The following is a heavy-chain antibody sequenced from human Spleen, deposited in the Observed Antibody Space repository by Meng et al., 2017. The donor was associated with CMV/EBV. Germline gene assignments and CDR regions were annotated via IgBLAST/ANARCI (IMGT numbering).Heavy chain of an antibody. J-gene: IGHJ6*02. D-gene: IGHD4-17*01. CDR3: ARDRYDYGDYPYYYGMDV. CDR1: GDSVSSNSAA. CDR2: TYFRSKWYR. Sequence: SQTLSLTCVISGDSVSSNSAAWNWIRQSPSRGLEWLGGTYFRSKWYRDYAVSMKSRITINPDTSKNQFSLQLNSVTPEDTAVYYCARDRYDYGDYPYYYGMDVWGQGTTVTVSS. V-gene: IGHV6-1*01.